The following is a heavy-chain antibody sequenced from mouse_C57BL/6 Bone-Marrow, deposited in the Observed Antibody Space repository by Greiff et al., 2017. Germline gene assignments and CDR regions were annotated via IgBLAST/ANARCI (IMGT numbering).Heavy chain of an antibody. V-gene: IGHV1-69*01. CDR1: GYTFTSYW. CDR3: ARHSSGPWYYFDY. J-gene: IGHJ2*01. D-gene: IGHD3-1*01. Sequence: VQLQQSGAELVMPGASVKLSCKASGYTFTSYWMHWVKQRPGQGLEWIGEIDPSDSYTNYNQKFKGKSTLTVDKSSSTAYMQLSSLTSEDSAVYYCARHSSGPWYYFDYWGQGTTLTVSS. CDR2: IDPSDSYT.